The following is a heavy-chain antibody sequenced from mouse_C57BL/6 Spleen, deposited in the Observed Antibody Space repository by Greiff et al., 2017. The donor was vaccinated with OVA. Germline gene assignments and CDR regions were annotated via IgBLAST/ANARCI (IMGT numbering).Heavy chain of an antibody. CDR2: IDPSDSYT. J-gene: IGHJ2*01. V-gene: IGHV1-69*01. CDR1: GYTFTSYW. CDR3: ARRTGTKRGNYFDY. D-gene: IGHD4-1*01. Sequence: VQLQQSGAELVMPGASVKLSCKASGYTFTSYWMHWVKQRPGQGLEWIGEIDPSDSYTNYNQKFKGKSTLTVDKSSSTAYMQLSSLTSEDSAVYYCARRTGTKRGNYFDYWGQGTTLTVSS.